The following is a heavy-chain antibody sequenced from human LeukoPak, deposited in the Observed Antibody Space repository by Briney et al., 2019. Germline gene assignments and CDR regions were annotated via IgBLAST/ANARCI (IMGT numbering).Heavy chain of an antibody. J-gene: IGHJ5*02. CDR2: ISSSGSTI. Sequence: GGSLRLSCAASGFTSSDYYMSWIRQAPGKGLEWVPYISSSGSTIYYADSVKGRFTISRDNAKNSLYLQMNSLRAEDTAVYYCARAPLSVRAGDWFDPWGQGTLVTVSS. CDR1: GFTSSDYY. D-gene: IGHD2/OR15-2a*01. CDR3: ARAPLSVRAGDWFDP. V-gene: IGHV3-11*01.